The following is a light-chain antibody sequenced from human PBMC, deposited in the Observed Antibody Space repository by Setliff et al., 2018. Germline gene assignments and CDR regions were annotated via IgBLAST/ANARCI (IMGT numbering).Light chain of an antibody. CDR2: DVS. J-gene: IGLJ2*01. Sequence: QSALAQPRSVSGSPGQSVTISCTGTSSDVGGYNYVSWYQQHPGKAPKLMIYDVSKRPSGVPDRFSGSKSGNTASLTISGLQAEDEADYYCCSYAGCYLYVVFGGGTKVTVL. CDR1: SSDVGGYNY. V-gene: IGLV2-11*01. CDR3: CSYAGCYLYVV.